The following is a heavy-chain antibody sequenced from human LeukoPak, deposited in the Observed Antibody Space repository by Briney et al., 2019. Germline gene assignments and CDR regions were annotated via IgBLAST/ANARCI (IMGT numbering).Heavy chain of an antibody. V-gene: IGHV3-21*01. D-gene: IGHD3-10*01. Sequence: TGGSLRLSCAASGFTFSSYSMNWVRQAPGKGLEWVSSIRSSSIYIYYADSVKGRFTISRDNAKNSLYLQMNSLRAEDTAVYYCAREGSGSQYYFDYWGQGTLVTVSS. CDR2: IRSSSIYI. J-gene: IGHJ4*02. CDR3: AREGSGSQYYFDY. CDR1: GFTFSSYS.